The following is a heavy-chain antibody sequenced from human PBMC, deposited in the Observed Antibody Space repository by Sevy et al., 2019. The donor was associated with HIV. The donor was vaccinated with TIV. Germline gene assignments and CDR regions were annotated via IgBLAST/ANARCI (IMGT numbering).Heavy chain of an antibody. J-gene: IGHJ4*02. CDR3: ARDLTGGGLDY. CDR2: ISYDGSNK. CDR1: GFTFSSYA. Sequence: GGSLRLSCAASGFTFSSYAMHWVRQAPGKGLEWVAVISYDGSNKYYADSVKGRFTISRDNSKNTLYLQMNSLRAEDTAVYYWARDLTGGGLDYWGQGTLVTCSS. V-gene: IGHV3-30-3*01. D-gene: IGHD3-10*01.